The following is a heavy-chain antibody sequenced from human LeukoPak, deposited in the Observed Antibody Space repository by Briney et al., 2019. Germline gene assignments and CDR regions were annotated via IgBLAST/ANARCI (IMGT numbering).Heavy chain of an antibody. J-gene: IGHJ4*02. CDR3: TRGVNSQGTAMVLFDS. CDR1: GYTFTNHD. V-gene: IGHV1-8*01. D-gene: IGHD5-18*01. Sequence: ASVKVSCKASGYTFTNHDINWERQASGQGLEWMGWMNPKSGNTGYLQKFQGRVTMTRDTSMSTAFMELNSLTSEDTAVYYCTRGVNSQGTAMVLFDSWGQGSLVTVSA. CDR2: MNPKSGNT.